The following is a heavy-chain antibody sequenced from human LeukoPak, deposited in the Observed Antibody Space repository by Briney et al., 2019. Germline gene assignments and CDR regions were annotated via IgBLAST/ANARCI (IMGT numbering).Heavy chain of an antibody. Sequence: GGSLRLSCAASGFTFSSYWMSWVRQAPGKGLEWVANIKQDGSEKYYVDSVKGRFTISRDNAKNSLYLQMNSLRAEDTAVYYCARGPRFVTLRGYFDYWGQGTLVTVSS. V-gene: IGHV3-7*01. CDR3: ARGPRFVTLRGYFDY. CDR1: GFTFSSYW. J-gene: IGHJ4*02. CDR2: IKQDGSEK. D-gene: IGHD2-21*02.